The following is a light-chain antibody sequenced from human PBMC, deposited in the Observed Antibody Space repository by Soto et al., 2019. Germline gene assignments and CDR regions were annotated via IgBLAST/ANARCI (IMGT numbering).Light chain of an antibody. Sequence: QLVLTQPPSVSGTPGQRVIISCSGRSSNIGSNTVDWYRQLPGTAPRLLIYHNNERPSGVPDRFSGSKSGTSASLAISGLQSEDEADFYCASWDDSLDVYVFGTGTQLTVL. J-gene: IGLJ1*01. V-gene: IGLV1-44*01. CDR3: ASWDDSLDVYV. CDR1: SSNIGSNT. CDR2: HNN.